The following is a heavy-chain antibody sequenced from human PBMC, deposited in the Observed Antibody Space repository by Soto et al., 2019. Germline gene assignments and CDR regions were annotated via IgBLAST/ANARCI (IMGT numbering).Heavy chain of an antibody. CDR1: GFSLSSNGVG. J-gene: IGHJ4*02. D-gene: IGHD3-10*01. CDR2: IYWDDDH. CDR3: AREMYYSTYFDS. V-gene: IGHV2-5*02. Sequence: QITLRESGPALVRPTQTLTLTCTFSGFSLSSNGVGVGWIRQPPGKALEWLALIYWDDDHRYSPSLKTRLTITKDTSKNQVVLTMTKLDPVDTATYYCAREMYYSTYFDSWGQGTQVTVSS.